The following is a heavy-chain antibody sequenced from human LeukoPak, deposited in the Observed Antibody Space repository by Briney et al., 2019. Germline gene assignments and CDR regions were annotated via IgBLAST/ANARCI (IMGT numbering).Heavy chain of an antibody. Sequence: PGGSLRLSCAASGFIFSDYYMSWIRQPPGKGLEWISYISNTGSAIYYADSVKGRLTVSRDNAKNSLYLQLNSLRAEDTAVYYCAKDPTTVVDYWGQGTLVTVSS. V-gene: IGHV3-11*01. D-gene: IGHD4-23*01. CDR3: AKDPTTVVDY. CDR1: GFIFSDYY. J-gene: IGHJ4*02. CDR2: ISNTGSAI.